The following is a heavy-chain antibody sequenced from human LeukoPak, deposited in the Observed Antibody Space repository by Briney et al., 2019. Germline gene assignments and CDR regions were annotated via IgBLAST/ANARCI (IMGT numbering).Heavy chain of an antibody. J-gene: IGHJ4*02. Sequence: GASVKVSCKASGYTFTSYYMHWVRQAPGQGLEWMGLINPSGTNTNYARKFRGRVTMTRDTSTSTVYMDLSSLRSEDTAMYFCAREESGGYFDSWGQGTLVTVSS. D-gene: IGHD2-8*02. CDR3: AREESGGYFDS. V-gene: IGHV1-46*01. CDR1: GYTFTSYY. CDR2: INPSGTNT.